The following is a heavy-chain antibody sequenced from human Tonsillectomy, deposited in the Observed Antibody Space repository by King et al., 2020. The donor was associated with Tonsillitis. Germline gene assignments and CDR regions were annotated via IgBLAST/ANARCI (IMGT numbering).Heavy chain of an antibody. CDR1: GYTFIDYY. CDR3: ASQFCTTTSCHVDY. Sequence: QLVQSGAEVRKPGASVKVACTVSGYTFIDYYIHWVRQAPGQRLDRMGWINPKTGGTNSAQRFKGRVTLTRDSSISTAYMQLTSLRSDDTALYYCASQFCTTTSCHVDYWGQGTLVTVSS. J-gene: IGHJ4*02. D-gene: IGHD2-2*01. V-gene: IGHV1-2*02. CDR2: INPKTGGT.